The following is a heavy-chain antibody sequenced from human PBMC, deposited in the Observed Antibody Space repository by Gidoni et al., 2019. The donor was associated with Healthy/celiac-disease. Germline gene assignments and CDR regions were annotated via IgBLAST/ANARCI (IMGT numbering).Heavy chain of an antibody. CDR1: GGSISSGSYY. CDR3: ARSAVGAELDY. Sequence: QVQLQESGPGLVKPSQTLSLTCTVPGGSISSGSYYWSWIRQPAGKGLVWIGRIYTSGSTNYNPSLKSRVTISVDTSKNQFSLKLSSVTAADTAVYYCARSAVGAELDYWGQGTLVTVSS. J-gene: IGHJ4*02. V-gene: IGHV4-61*02. CDR2: IYTSGST. D-gene: IGHD1-26*01.